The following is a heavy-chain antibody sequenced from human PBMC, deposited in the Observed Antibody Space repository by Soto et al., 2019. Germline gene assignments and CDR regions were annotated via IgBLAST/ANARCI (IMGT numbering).Heavy chain of an antibody. V-gene: IGHV4-34*01. CDR3: ARGSGRYCSGGSCYRSNCFDP. J-gene: IGHJ5*02. D-gene: IGHD2-15*01. CDR1: GGSFSGYY. Sequence: QVQLQQWGAGLLKPSETLSLTCAVYGGSFSGYYWSWIRQPPGKGLEWIGEINHSGSTNYNPSPKRRVTISVDTANNQFTLKLSSVTAADSAVYYGARGSGRYCSGGSCYRSNCFDPWGQGTLVTVSS. CDR2: INHSGST.